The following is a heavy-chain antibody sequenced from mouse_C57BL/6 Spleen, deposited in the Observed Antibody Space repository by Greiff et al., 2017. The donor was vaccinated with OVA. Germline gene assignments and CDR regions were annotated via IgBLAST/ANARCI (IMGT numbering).Heavy chain of an antibody. D-gene: IGHD1-1*01. CDR2: INYDGSST. CDR1: GFTFSDYY. V-gene: IGHV5-16*01. CDR3: ARDHGTTVHWYFDV. Sequence: EVKLVESEGGLVQPGRSMKLSCTASGFTFSDYYMAWVRQVPEKGLEWVANINYDGSSTYYLDSLKSRFIISRDNAKNILYLQMSSLKSEDTATYYCARDHGTTVHWYFDVWGTGTTVTVSS. J-gene: IGHJ1*03.